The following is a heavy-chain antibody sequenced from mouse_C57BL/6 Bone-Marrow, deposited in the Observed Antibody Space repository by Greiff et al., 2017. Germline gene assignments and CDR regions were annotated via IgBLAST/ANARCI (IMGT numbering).Heavy chain of an antibody. Sequence: QVQLQQSGPGLVQPSQSLSITCTVSGFSFTSYGVHWVRQSPGKGLEWLGVIWRGGSTDYNAAFISRLSISKDNSKSQVFFKMNSLQADDTAIYYCARKGYGSSCWYFDVWGTGTTVTVSS. D-gene: IGHD1-1*01. CDR2: IWRGGST. CDR1: GFSFTSYG. V-gene: IGHV2-2*01. CDR3: ARKGYGSSCWYFDV. J-gene: IGHJ1*03.